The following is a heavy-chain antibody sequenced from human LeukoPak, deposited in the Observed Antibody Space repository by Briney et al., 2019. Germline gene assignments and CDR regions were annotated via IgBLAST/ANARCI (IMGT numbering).Heavy chain of an antibody. V-gene: IGHV1-69*05. Sequence: ASVKVSCKASGYTFTSYGICWVRQAPGQGLEWMGGIIPIFGTANYAQKFQGRVTITTDESTSTAYMELRSLRSDDTAVYYCARAPSYIVVVPAASDYWGQGTLVTVSS. D-gene: IGHD2-2*01. CDR2: IIPIFGTA. J-gene: IGHJ4*02. CDR1: GYTFTSYG. CDR3: ARAPSYIVVVPAASDY.